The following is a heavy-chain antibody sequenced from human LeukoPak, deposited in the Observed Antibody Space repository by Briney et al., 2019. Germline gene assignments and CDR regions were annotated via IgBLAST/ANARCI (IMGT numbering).Heavy chain of an antibody. Sequence: TGGSLRLSCAASGFTVSSNYMSWVRQAPGKGLEWVSAISGSGGSTYYADSVKGRFTISRDNSKNTLYLQMNSLRAEDTAVYYCAKVSYYDSSGYSDYWGQGTLVTVSS. D-gene: IGHD3-22*01. CDR1: GFTVSSNY. CDR3: AKVSYYDSSGYSDY. J-gene: IGHJ4*02. V-gene: IGHV3-23*01. CDR2: ISGSGGST.